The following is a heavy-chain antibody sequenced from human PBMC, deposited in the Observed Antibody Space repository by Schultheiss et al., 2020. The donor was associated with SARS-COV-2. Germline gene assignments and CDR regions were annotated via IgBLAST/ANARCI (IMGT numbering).Heavy chain of an antibody. V-gene: IGHV5-51*01. J-gene: IGHJ4*02. Sequence: GESLKISCKGSGYSFNTYWIGWVRQMPGKGLEWMGNIHPGNSDIRYGPSFQGQVTISADKSITTAYLQWSSLKASDTAMYYCARGDGGYMYDYWGQGSLVTVSS. CDR3: ARGDGGYMYDY. CDR1: GYSFNTYW. D-gene: IGHD5-24*01. CDR2: IHPGNSDI.